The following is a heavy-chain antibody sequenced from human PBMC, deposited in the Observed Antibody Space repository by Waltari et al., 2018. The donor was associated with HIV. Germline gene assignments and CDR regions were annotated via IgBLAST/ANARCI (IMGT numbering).Heavy chain of an antibody. CDR1: GFTFRSYC. J-gene: IGHJ4*02. Sequence: EVQLVESGGGLVQPGGSLRLPCAASGFTFRSYCMHWVRQAPGKGLVWVSRINSDGSSTSYADSGKGRFTISRDNAKNTLYLQMNSLRAEDTAVYYCARGLYGGAHFDYWGQGTLVTVSS. CDR3: ARGLYGGAHFDY. V-gene: IGHV3-74*01. CDR2: INSDGSST. D-gene: IGHD3-16*01.